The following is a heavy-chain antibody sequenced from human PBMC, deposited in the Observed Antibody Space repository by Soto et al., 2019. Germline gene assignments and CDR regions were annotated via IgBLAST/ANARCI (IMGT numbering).Heavy chain of an antibody. D-gene: IGHD3-22*01. V-gene: IGHV1-69*13. CDR3: ARDPRVFRYDSSGYYPYYFDY. J-gene: IGHJ4*02. CDR1: GYTFTSYG. Sequence: SVKVSCKASGYTFTSYGIHWVRQAPGQRLEWMGGIIPIFGTANYAQKFQGRVTITADESTSTAYMELSSLRSEDTAVYYCARDPRVFRYDSSGYYPYYFDYWGQGTLVTVSS. CDR2: IIPIFGTA.